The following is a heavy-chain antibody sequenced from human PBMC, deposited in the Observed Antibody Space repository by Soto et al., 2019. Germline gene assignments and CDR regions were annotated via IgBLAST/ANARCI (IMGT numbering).Heavy chain of an antibody. D-gene: IGHD6-13*01. CDR1: GFTFSSYA. Sequence: PGGSLRLSCAASGFTFSSYAMSWVRQAPGKGLEWVSAISGSGGSTYYADSVKGRFTISRDNSKNTLYLQMNSLRAEDTAVYYCAKVSRIAPNTGYYFDYWGQGTLVTVSS. CDR3: AKVSRIAPNTGYYFDY. V-gene: IGHV3-23*01. J-gene: IGHJ4*02. CDR2: ISGSGGST.